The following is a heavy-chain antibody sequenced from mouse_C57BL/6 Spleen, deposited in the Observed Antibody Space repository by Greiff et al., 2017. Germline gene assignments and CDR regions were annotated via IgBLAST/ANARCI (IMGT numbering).Heavy chain of an antibody. CDR3: ARWDTTVVATGDY. CDR1: GYTFTSYW. V-gene: IGHV1-64*01. Sequence: QVQLQQPGAELVKPGASVKLSCKASGYTFTSYWMHWVKQRPGQGLEWIGMIHPNSGSTNYNEKFKGKATLTADKSSSTAYMELRSLTSEDSAVYFCARWDTTVVATGDYWGQGTTLTVSS. J-gene: IGHJ2*01. D-gene: IGHD1-1*01. CDR2: IHPNSGST.